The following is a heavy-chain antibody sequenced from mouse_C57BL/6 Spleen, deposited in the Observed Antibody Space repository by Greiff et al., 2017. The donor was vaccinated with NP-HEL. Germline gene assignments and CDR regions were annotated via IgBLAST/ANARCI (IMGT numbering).Heavy chain of an antibody. Sequence: EVKLLESGPGLVKPSQSLSLTCSVTGYSITSGYYWNWIRQFPGNKLEWMGYISYDGSNNYNPSLKNRISITRDTSKNQFFLKLNSVTTEDTATYYCARFYDGYYFDYWGQGTTLTVSS. CDR1: GYSITSGYY. J-gene: IGHJ2*01. CDR3: ARFYDGYYFDY. CDR2: ISYDGSN. V-gene: IGHV3-6*01. D-gene: IGHD2-3*01.